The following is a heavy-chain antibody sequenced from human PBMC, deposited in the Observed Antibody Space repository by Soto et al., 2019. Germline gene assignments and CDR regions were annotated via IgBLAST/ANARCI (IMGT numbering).Heavy chain of an antibody. D-gene: IGHD3-16*01. CDR2: SHHSGYI. CDR1: GASTSRYY. Sequence: QALLQESGPGLVRPSETLSLTCTVSGASTSRYYWGWVRQPPGRGLEWIGFSHHSGYISYSPSLKSRVTMSVEPSKNQFSLKLTSVTAADTALYYCGRVQNLINWSFDLWGQGAPVTVSS. CDR3: GRVQNLINWSFDL. V-gene: IGHV4-59*08. J-gene: IGHJ4*02.